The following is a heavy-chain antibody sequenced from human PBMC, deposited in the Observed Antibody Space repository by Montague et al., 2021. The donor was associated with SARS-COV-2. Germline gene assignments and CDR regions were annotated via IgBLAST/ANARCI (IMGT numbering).Heavy chain of an antibody. CDR3: ARVTLGGRDGRTRQYDGLDS. V-gene: IGHV4-59*01. Sequence: SETLSLTCTVSGGSISRYFWNWIRQTPGKGLEWMGYVHDIESSIYNPSLQGRITILLDTPKNQFSLRLNAVTAADTAVYYCARVTLGGRDGRTRQYDGLDSWGQGILVPVSS. J-gene: IGHJ4*02. CDR2: VHDIESS. D-gene: IGHD3-16*01. CDR1: GGSISRYF.